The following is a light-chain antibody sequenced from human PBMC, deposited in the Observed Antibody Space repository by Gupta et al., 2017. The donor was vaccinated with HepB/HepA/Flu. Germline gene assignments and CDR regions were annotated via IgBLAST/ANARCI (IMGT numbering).Light chain of an antibody. CDR2: SND. V-gene: IGLV1-47*01. CDR3: SSSDASQHAPNCV. CDR1: YSNYGSNY. Sequence: QSVLTQPPSVSETPGQGGTISCSGNYSNYGSNYVYWYKQFPGTASTLLMLSNDDRPPGVPGRCSCAKYSTSASPVTSALLSADEADYYCSSSDASQHAPNCVFGGGTKFTVL. J-gene: IGLJ3*02.